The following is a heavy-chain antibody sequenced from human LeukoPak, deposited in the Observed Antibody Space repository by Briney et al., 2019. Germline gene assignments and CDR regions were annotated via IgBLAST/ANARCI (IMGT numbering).Heavy chain of an antibody. J-gene: IGHJ3*02. D-gene: IGHD3-10*01. Sequence: SETLSLTCTVSGGSISSSSYYWSWIRQPPGKGLEWIGEINHSGSTNYNPSLKSRVTISVDTSKNQFSLKLSSVTAADTAVYYCARAKPKPVWFGEPLYAFDIWGQGTMVTVSS. V-gene: IGHV4-39*07. CDR1: GGSISSSSYY. CDR3: ARAKPKPVWFGEPLYAFDI. CDR2: INHSGST.